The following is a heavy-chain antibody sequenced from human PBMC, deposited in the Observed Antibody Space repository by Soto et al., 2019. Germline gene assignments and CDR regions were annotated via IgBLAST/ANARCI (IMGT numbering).Heavy chain of an antibody. CDR2: IYSGGST. D-gene: IGHD6-13*01. J-gene: IGHJ4*02. CDR3: AFYSSSWYRDIGY. Sequence: EVQLVESGGGLVQPGGSLRLSCAASGFTVSSSYMSWVRQAPGKGLEWVSVIYSGGSTYYADSVKGRFTISRDNSKNTLYLQMNSLRAEDTAVYYCAFYSSSWYRDIGYWGQGTLVTVSS. V-gene: IGHV3-66*01. CDR1: GFTVSSSY.